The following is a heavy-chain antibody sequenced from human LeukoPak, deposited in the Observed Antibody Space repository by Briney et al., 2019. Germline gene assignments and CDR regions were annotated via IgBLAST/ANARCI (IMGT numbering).Heavy chain of an antibody. Sequence: ASVTLSFTSSVYSCTVCYIHWVRQGPGQGLEWKGWIKPTSGGTKYAQNFQGRVNMTWDTSISTAYMDLTRLRSDDTAVYFCERDPPRVGAPDYWGQGTLLTVSS. V-gene: IGHV1-2*02. J-gene: IGHJ4*02. CDR3: ERDPPRVGAPDY. D-gene: IGHD1-26*01. CDR2: IKPTSGGT. CDR1: VYSCTVCY.